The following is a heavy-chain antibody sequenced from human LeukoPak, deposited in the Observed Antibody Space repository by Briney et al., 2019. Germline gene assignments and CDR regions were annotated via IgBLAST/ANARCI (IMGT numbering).Heavy chain of an antibody. CDR2: IYHTGST. Sequence: SETLSLTCTVPGASISNYYWSWIRQPPGKGLEWVGYIYHTGSTSYNPSLKSRVIMSVETSQNQFSLKVRSVTAADTAVYYCAREDSGYDYSPFYYWGQGILVTVSS. J-gene: IGHJ4*02. D-gene: IGHD5-12*01. V-gene: IGHV4-59*01. CDR1: GASISNYY. CDR3: AREDSGYDYSPFYY.